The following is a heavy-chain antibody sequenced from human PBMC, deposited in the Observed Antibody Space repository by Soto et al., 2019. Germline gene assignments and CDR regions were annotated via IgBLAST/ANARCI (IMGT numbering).Heavy chain of an antibody. CDR1: GFTFSSYG. V-gene: IGHV3-33*01. CDR3: ARLITDGADY. CDR2: IWYDGSNK. Sequence: QVQLVESGGGVVQPGRSLRLSCAASGFTFSSYGMHWVRQARGKGLEWVAVIWYDGSNKYYADSVKGRFTISRDNSKNTLYLQMNSLRAEDTAVYYCARLITDGADYWGQGTLVTVSS. D-gene: IGHD3-16*01. J-gene: IGHJ4*02.